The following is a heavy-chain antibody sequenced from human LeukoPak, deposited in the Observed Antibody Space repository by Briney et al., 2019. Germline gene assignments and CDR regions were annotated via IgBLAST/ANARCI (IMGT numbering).Heavy chain of an antibody. CDR2: ISYDGSNK. Sequence: GGSLRLSCAASGFTFSSYAMRWVRQAPGKGLEWVAVISYDGSNKYYADSVKGRFTISRDNSKNTLYLQMNSLRAEDTAVYYCARGDDILTGAPYYYYGMDVWGKGTTVTVSS. CDR3: ARGDDILTGAPYYYYGMDV. V-gene: IGHV3-30*04. D-gene: IGHD3-9*01. CDR1: GFTFSSYA. J-gene: IGHJ6*04.